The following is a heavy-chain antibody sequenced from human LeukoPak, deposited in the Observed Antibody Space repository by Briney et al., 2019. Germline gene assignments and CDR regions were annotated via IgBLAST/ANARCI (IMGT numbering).Heavy chain of an antibody. CDR1: GGSISSYY. D-gene: IGHD2-15*01. V-gene: IGHV4-4*07. CDR3: ARRYCSGGTCYPFDH. CDR2: IYTSGST. Sequence: SETLSLTCTVAGGSISSYYWTWIRQPAGKGLEWIGRIYTSGSTNYNPSLKSRVTMSVDTSKNQFSLKLSSVTAADTAVYYCARRYCSGGTCYPFDHWGQGTLVTVSS. J-gene: IGHJ4*02.